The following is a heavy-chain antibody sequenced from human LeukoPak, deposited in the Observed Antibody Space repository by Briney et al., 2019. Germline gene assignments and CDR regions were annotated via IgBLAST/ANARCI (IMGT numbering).Heavy chain of an antibody. Sequence: PGGSMRLSCAASGFTFDEYAMHWVRQAPGKGLEWVSLISGDAVNTYYADSVKGRFTISRDNSKDSLYLQMNSLRIEDTALYYCAKDLGPTGAGWFDPGGQGMLVTVSS. CDR3: AKDLGPTGAGWFDP. CDR2: ISGDAVNT. V-gene: IGHV3-43*02. CDR1: GFTFDEYA. D-gene: IGHD1-14*01. J-gene: IGHJ5*02.